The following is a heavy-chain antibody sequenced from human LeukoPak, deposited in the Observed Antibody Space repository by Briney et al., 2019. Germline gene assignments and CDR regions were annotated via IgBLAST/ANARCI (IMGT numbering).Heavy chain of an antibody. CDR1: GFTFSSYG. Sequence: GGSLRLSCAASGFTFSSYGMSWVRQAPGKGLEWVSGIRAGGDNTYYADSVKGRFTISRDNSKNTMYLQMQRLRAEDKAVYYCAKGMVRGVILKGFDYWGQGTLVTVSS. J-gene: IGHJ4*02. D-gene: IGHD3-10*01. CDR2: IRAGGDNT. CDR3: AKGMVRGVILKGFDY. V-gene: IGHV3-23*01.